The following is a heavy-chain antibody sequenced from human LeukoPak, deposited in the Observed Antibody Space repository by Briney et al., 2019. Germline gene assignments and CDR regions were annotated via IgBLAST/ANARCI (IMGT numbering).Heavy chain of an antibody. CDR2: ISYDGSNK. J-gene: IGHJ4*02. D-gene: IGHD3-3*01. CDR1: GFTFSSYA. CDR3: ARGHNFWSGYLDY. Sequence: PGRSLRLSCAASGFTFSSYAMHWVRQAPGKGLEWVAVISYDGSNKYYADSVKGRFTISRDNSKNTLYLQMNSLRAEDTAVYYCARGHNFWSGYLDYWGQGILVTVSS. V-gene: IGHV3-30-3*01.